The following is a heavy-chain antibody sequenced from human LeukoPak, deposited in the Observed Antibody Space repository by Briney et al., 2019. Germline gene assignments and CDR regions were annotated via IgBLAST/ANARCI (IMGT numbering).Heavy chain of an antibody. D-gene: IGHD5-24*01. CDR2: IYYSGST. J-gene: IGHJ6*03. V-gene: IGHV4-59*01. CDR1: GGSISSYY. CDR3: ARARRVEMATTYYYYYYMDV. Sequence: SETLSLTCTVSGGSISSYYWSWIRQPPGKGLEWIGYIYYSGSTNYNPSLKSRVTISADTSKNQFSLKLSSVTAADTAVYYCARARRVEMATTYYYYYYMDVWGKGTTVTISS.